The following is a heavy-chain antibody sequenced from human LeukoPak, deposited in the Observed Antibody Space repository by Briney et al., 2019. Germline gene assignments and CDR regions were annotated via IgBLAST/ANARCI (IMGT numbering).Heavy chain of an antibody. V-gene: IGHV1-18*01. J-gene: IGHJ4*02. CDR1: GYTFTSYG. Sequence: ASVKVSCKASGYTFTSYGISWVRQAPGQGLEWMGWISAYNGNTNYAQKLQGRVTMTTDTSTSTAYMELRSLRSDDTAVYYCARTYYDILTGYYTLPYYFDYWGQGTLVTVSS. CDR3: ARTYYDILTGYYTLPYYFDY. CDR2: ISAYNGNT. D-gene: IGHD3-9*01.